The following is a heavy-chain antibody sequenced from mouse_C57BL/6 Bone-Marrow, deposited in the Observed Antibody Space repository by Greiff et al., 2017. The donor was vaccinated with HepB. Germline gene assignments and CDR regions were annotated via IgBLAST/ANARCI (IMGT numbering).Heavy chain of an antibody. CDR1: GYTFTSYW. Sequence: IQLQQSGAELVMPGASVKLSCKASGYTFTSYWMHWVKQRPGQGLEWIGEIDPSDSYTNYNQKFKGKSTLTVDKSSSTAYMQLSSLTSEDSAVYYCARYYYYGSSPYFDVWGTGTTVTVSS. D-gene: IGHD1-1*01. J-gene: IGHJ1*03. CDR3: ARYYYYGSSPYFDV. V-gene: IGHV1-69*01. CDR2: IDPSDSYT.